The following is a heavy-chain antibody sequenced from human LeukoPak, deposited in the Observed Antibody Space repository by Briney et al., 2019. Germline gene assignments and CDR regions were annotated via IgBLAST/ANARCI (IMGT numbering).Heavy chain of an antibody. CDR3: ARDELYSGIDY. J-gene: IGHJ4*02. CDR2: INSDGSST. D-gene: IGHD6-13*01. V-gene: IGHV3-74*01. CDR1: GFTFSSYW. Sequence: PGGSLRLSCAASGFTFSSYWMHWVRHAPGKGLVWVSRINSDGSSTSYADSVKGRFTISRDSAKNTLYLQMNSLRAEDTAVYYCARDELYSGIDYWGQGTLVTVSS.